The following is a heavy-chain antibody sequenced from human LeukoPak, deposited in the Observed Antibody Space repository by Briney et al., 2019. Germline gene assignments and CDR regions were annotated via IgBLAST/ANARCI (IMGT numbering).Heavy chain of an antibody. CDR3: ARPYDSSGYWHFDY. J-gene: IGHJ4*02. CDR2: IYSGGST. D-gene: IGHD3-22*01. V-gene: IGHV3-66*01. CDR1: GFTVSSNY. Sequence: GGSLRLSCAASGFTVSSNYMSWVRQAPGKGLEWFSVIYSGGSTYYADSVKGRFTISRDNSKNTLYLQMNSLRAEDTAVYYCARPYDSSGYWHFDYWGQGTLVTVSS.